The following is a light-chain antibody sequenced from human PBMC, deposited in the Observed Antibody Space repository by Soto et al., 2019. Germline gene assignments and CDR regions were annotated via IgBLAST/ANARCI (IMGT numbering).Light chain of an antibody. CDR1: QSVSSSY. V-gene: IGKV3-20*01. J-gene: IGKJ5*01. Sequence: EIVLTQSPGTLSLSPGERATLSCRASQSVSSSYLAWYQQKPGQAPRLLIYGASSKATGIPDRFSSSGSGTDFTLTISRLEPEDFAVYYCQQYGSSPSITFGQATRLEIK. CDR3: QQYGSSPSIT. CDR2: GAS.